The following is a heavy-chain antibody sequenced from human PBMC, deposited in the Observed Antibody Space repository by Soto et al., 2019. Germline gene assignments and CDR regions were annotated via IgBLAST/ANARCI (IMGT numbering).Heavy chain of an antibody. D-gene: IGHD2-8*01. CDR1: GYSFTGYY. J-gene: IGHJ3*01. CDR3: ARFRGVLDAFDL. CDR2: VNPNSGDT. Sequence: QLVQSGAEVKKPGASVKGSCKASGYSFTGYYIHWVRQAPGQGLEWMGWVNPNSGDTDYAQKFQGRVTMTRDTSISTASMDLRSLTSDDTALYYCARFRGVLDAFDLWGQGTMVTVSS. V-gene: IGHV1-2*02.